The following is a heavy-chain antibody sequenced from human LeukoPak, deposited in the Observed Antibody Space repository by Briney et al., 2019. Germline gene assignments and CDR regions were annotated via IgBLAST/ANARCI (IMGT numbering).Heavy chain of an antibody. J-gene: IGHJ6*02. CDR2: SDYSGGT. V-gene: IGHV4-59*01. D-gene: IGHD2-15*01. CDR3: ARVIVYYYGMDV. Sequence: SETLSLTCTVSGGSISGYYWSWIRQSPGKGLEWIGYSDYSGGTNYNPSLKSRVTISIDTSKNQFSLKLSSVTAADTAVYYCARVIVYYYGMDVWGQGTTVTVSS. CDR1: GGSISGYY.